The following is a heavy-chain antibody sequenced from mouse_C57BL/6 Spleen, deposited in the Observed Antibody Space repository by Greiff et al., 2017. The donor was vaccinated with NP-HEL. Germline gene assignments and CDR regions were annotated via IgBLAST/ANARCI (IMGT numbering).Heavy chain of an antibody. J-gene: IGHJ4*01. D-gene: IGHD3-2*02. Sequence: QVQLKESGAELVKPGASVKLSCKASGYTFTSYWMHWVKQRPGQGLEWIGYINPSSGYTKYNQKFKDKATLTADKSSSTAYMQLSSLTYEDSAVYYCARQLRLRQDAMDYWGQGTSVTVSS. CDR1: GYTFTSYW. CDR3: ARQLRLRQDAMDY. V-gene: IGHV1-7*01. CDR2: INPSSGYT.